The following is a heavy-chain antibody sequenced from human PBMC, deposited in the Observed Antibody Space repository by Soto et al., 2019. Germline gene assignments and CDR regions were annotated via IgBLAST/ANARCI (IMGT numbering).Heavy chain of an antibody. CDR3: ARGVEPTRVAFDI. CDR1: GFTFSSYS. V-gene: IGHV3-48*02. D-gene: IGHD6-6*01. Sequence: EVQLVESGGGLVQPGGSLRLSCAASGFTFSSYSMNCVRQAPGKGLEWVSYISSSSSTIYYADSVKGRFTISRDNAKNSLYRQMNSLRDEDTAVYYCARGVEPTRVAFDIWCHGTMVTVSS. J-gene: IGHJ3*02. CDR2: ISSSSSTI.